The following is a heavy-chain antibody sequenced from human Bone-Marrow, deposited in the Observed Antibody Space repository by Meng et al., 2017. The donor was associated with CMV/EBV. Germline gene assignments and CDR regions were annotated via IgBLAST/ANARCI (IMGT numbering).Heavy chain of an antibody. Sequence: ASVKVSCKASGYTFTSYGISWVRQAPGQGLEWMGWISAYNGNTNYAQKLQGRVTMTRDTSISTAYMELSRLRSDDTAVYYCARDLPGYYDSSGYSKAFDYWGQGTLVTVAS. D-gene: IGHD3-22*01. CDR2: ISAYNGNT. J-gene: IGHJ4*02. V-gene: IGHV1-18*01. CDR3: ARDLPGYYDSSGYSKAFDY. CDR1: GYTFTSYG.